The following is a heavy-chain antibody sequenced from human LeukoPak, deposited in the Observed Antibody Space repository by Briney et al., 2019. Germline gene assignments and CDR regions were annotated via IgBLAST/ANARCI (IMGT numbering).Heavy chain of an antibody. V-gene: IGHV4-59*01. CDR2: IYNSGGT. D-gene: IGHD3-16*01. J-gene: IGHJ4*02. CDR3: ARASVLLSADY. Sequence: SETLSLTCTVSGGSIASSFYWSWIRQSPGQGLEWIGYIYNSGGTSYNPSLKSRLTISADTSKNQFSLNLTSVTAADTAVYYCARASVLLSADYWGQGALVTVSS. CDR1: GGSIASSFY.